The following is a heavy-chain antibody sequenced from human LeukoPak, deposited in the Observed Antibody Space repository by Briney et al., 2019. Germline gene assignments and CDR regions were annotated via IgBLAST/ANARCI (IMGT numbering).Heavy chain of an antibody. Sequence: PSETLSLTCAVYGGSLKGHYWSWIRHSPGKGLEWIGEGDDSGGTKFNPSLKSRVSISADTSKNQFSLKLTSMTAADTAVYYCAKNGQSGSSFDPWGQGTLVTVSS. D-gene: IGHD3-3*01. CDR2: GDDSGGT. CDR1: GGSLKGHY. V-gene: IGHV4-34*01. J-gene: IGHJ5*02. CDR3: AKNGQSGSSFDP.